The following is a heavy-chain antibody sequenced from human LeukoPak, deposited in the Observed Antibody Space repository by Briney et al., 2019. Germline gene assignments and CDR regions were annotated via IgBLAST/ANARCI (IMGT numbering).Heavy chain of an antibody. Sequence: GGSLRLSCAASGFTFSSYGMHWVRQAPGKGLEWVSGISWNSGSIGYADSVKGRFTISRDNAKNSLYLQMNSLRAEDMALYYCAKSGGAARYMSYYFDYWGQGTLVTVSS. D-gene: IGHD6-6*01. CDR2: ISWNSGSI. V-gene: IGHV3-9*03. CDR1: GFTFSSYG. CDR3: AKSGGAARYMSYYFDY. J-gene: IGHJ4*02.